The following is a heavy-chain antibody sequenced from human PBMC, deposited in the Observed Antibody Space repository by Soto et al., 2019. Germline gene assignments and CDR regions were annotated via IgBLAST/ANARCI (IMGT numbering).Heavy chain of an antibody. CDR3: ARNLPPGAFDY. J-gene: IGHJ4*02. CDR2: IWNDGSNK. Sequence: PGGSLRLSCVASGFGFSSYGMHWVRQAPGKGLEWVAFIWNDGSNKFHAESVKGRFTVYRDNSRRRIYPQMNSLRVDDTALYYCARNLPPGAFDYWGQGTQVTVSS. V-gene: IGHV3-33*01. CDR1: GFGFSSYG.